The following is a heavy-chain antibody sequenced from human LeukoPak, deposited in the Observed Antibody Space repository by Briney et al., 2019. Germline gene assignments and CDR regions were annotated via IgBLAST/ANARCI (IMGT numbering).Heavy chain of an antibody. J-gene: IGHJ6*02. CDR2: INSDGSSR. D-gene: IGHD1-26*01. CDR3: ARDPVGAIGYGMDV. Sequence: GGSLSLSCAASGFTFSSYWMYWVRQAPGKGLVWVSRINSDGSSRSYADSVKGRFTISRDTSKNTLYLQMNSLRAEDTAVYYCARDPVGAIGYGMDVWGQGPTVTVSS. V-gene: IGHV3-74*01. CDR1: GFTFSSYW.